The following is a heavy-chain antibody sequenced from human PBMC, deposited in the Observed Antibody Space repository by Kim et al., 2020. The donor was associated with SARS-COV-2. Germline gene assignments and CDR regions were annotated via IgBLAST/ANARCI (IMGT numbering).Heavy chain of an antibody. J-gene: IGHJ4*02. CDR2: ISSSGGST. V-gene: IGHV3-23*01. CDR3: AKDTGGSVRYTPDY. Sequence: GGSLRLSCAASGFTFSSYAMTWVRQAPGKGLEWVSTISSSGGSTYYADSMKGRFTISRDNSKNTLYLQMNSLRAEDTAIYYCAKDTGGSVRYTPDYWGPGTLVTVSS. D-gene: IGHD3-16*01. CDR1: GFTFSSYA.